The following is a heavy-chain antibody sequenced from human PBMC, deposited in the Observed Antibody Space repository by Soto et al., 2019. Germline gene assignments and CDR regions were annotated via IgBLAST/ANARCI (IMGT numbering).Heavy chain of an antibody. Sequence: ASVKVSCKASGYTFTSYGISWVRQAPGQGLEWMGWISAYNGNTNYAQKLQGRVTMTTDTSTSTAYKELRSLRSDDTVVYYCARVRGDIVVVPAAKPYYYYGMDVWGQGTTVNVPS. CDR2: ISAYNGNT. CDR3: ARVRGDIVVVPAAKPYYYYGMDV. V-gene: IGHV1-18*01. J-gene: IGHJ6*02. D-gene: IGHD2-2*01. CDR1: GYTFTSYG.